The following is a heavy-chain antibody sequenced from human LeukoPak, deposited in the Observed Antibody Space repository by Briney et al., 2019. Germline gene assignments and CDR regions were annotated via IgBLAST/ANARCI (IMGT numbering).Heavy chain of an antibody. CDR1: GFTFSSYS. V-gene: IGHV3-21*01. D-gene: IGHD6-19*01. J-gene: IGHJ4*02. CDR3: ARGGIAVAGTVY. Sequence: GGSLRLSCAASGFTFSSYSMNWVRQAPGKGLEWVSSISSSSSYIYYADSVKGRFTISRDNAKNSLYLQMNSLRAEDTAVYYCARGGIAVAGTVYWGQGTPVTVSS. CDR2: ISSSSSYI.